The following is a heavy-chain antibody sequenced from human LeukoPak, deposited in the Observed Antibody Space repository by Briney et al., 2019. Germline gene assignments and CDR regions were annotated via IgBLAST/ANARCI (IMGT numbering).Heavy chain of an antibody. D-gene: IGHD1-26*01. J-gene: IGHJ4*02. V-gene: IGHV1-18*01. CDR2: ITPYNGDT. CDR1: GYTFITYG. CDR3: ARVAGVSYNYFDS. Sequence: ASVIVSCKASGYTFITYGFTWVRQAPGQGLEWMGWITPYNGDTNYAQNLQDRVTMTTDTSTSTAYMELRSLRSDDTAVYFCARVAGVSYNYFDSWGQGTLVTVSS.